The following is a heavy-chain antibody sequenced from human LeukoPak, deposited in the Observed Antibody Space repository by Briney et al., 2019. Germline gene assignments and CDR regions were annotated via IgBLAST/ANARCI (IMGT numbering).Heavy chain of an antibody. J-gene: IGHJ4*02. CDR3: AKGLRGTPVDY. Sequence: PGGSLRLSCAASGFTFSSYSMTWVRQAPGKGLEWVSSISSSSSYIYYADSVKGRFTISRDNSKNTLYLQMNSLRAEDTAVYYCAKGLRGTPVDYWGQGTLVTVSS. V-gene: IGHV3-21*04. D-gene: IGHD1-1*01. CDR2: ISSSSSYI. CDR1: GFTFSSYS.